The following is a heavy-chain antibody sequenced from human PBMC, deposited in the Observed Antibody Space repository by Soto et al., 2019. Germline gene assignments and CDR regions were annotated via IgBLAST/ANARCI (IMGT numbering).Heavy chain of an antibody. D-gene: IGHD3-10*01. V-gene: IGHV4-31*03. J-gene: IGHJ5*02. CDR1: GGSIRTGGYF. Sequence: QVLLQESGPGLVKPSQTLSLNCTVSGGSIRTGGYFWTWIRQRPGKGLEWIGFIDYSGSTFYSPSLRSRATISVDMSKNEFSLRLSSVTAADTAVYYCARAHGSGSYAWFDPWGQGTLVTASS. CDR2: IDYSGST. CDR3: ARAHGSGSYAWFDP.